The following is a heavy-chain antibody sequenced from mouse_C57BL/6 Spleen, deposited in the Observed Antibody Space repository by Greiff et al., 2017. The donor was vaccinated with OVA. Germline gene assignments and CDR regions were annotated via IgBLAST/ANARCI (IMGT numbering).Heavy chain of an antibody. Sequence: VQLKESGPGLVKPSQSLSLPCSVTGYSITSGYYWNWIRQFPGNKLEWMGYISYDGSNNYNPSLKNRISITRDTSKNQFFLKLNSVTTEDTATYYCAREEDYEDFAYWGQGTLVTVSA. CDR2: ISYDGSN. CDR1: GYSITSGYY. J-gene: IGHJ3*01. CDR3: AREEDYEDFAY. D-gene: IGHD2-4*01. V-gene: IGHV3-6*01.